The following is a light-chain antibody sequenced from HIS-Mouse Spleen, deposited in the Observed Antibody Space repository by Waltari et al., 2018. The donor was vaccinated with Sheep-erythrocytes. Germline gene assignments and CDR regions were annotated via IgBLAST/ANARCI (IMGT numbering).Light chain of an antibody. Sequence: SYELTQPPSVSVSPGQTASITCSGDKWGENYACWYQQKPGQSPVLVIYQDSKRPSGIPERFSGSNSGNTATLTISGTQAMDEADYYCQAWDSSTAVFGGGTKLTVL. CDR2: QDS. CDR3: QAWDSSTAV. J-gene: IGLJ2*01. V-gene: IGLV3-1*01. CDR1: KWGENY.